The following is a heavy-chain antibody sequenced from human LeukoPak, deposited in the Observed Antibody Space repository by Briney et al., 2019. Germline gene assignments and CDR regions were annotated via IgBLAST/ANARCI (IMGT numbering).Heavy chain of an antibody. Sequence: PGGALRLSCAASGFTFSSYAMHWVRQPPGKGLEWVAVISYDGSNKYYADSVKGRFTIYRDNSKITLYMQMTSLRAEDTVVYYSTKDDTVSGYDWWSGILGGFDPWGQGTRVAVSS. J-gene: IGHJ5*02. D-gene: IGHD3-3*01. V-gene: IGHV3-30*04. CDR3: TKDDTVSGYDWWSGILGGFDP. CDR2: ISYDGSNK. CDR1: GFTFSSYA.